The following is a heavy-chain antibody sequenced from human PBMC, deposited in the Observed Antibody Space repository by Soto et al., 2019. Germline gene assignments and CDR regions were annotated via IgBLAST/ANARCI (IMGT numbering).Heavy chain of an antibody. CDR3: ARATSFSGHHGY. CDR1: GGSFSSGGYY. J-gene: IGHJ4*02. V-gene: IGHV4-31*03. CDR2: IYYSGST. Sequence: QLQLQESGPGLVKPSQTLSLACTVSGGSFSSGGYYWSWIRQLPGKGLEWIGYIYYSGSTYYNPSLKSRFTISLDTSTNQFSLTLSSVTAADTAVYYCARATSFSGHHGYWGQGTLVTVSS. D-gene: IGHD2-8*02.